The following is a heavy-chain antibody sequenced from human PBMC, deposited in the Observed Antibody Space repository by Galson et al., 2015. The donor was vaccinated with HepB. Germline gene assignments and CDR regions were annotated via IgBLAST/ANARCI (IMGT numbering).Heavy chain of an antibody. CDR2: ISGTSNTI. V-gene: IGHV3-48*01. J-gene: IGHJ4*02. CDR3: ARVSSSWYIFDY. D-gene: IGHD6-13*01. CDR1: GFTFSSYS. Sequence: SLRLSCAASGFTFSSYSINWVRQAPGKGLEWVSYISGTSNTIYYADSVKGRFTISRDNAKSSLYLQMNSLRAEDTAVYYCARVSSSWYIFDYWGQGTLVTVSS.